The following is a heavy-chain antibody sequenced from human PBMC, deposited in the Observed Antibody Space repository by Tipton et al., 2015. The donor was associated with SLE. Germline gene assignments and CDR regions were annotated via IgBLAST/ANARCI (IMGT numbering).Heavy chain of an antibody. CDR2: IRNTAFDGTT. D-gene: IGHD6-13*01. Sequence: SLRLSCTGSGFLFSDYFMIWVRQAPGKGLEWIGFIRNTAFDGTTDYAASVIGRFTISRDDSKRTAYLHMDSLKTDDTAVYYCARGYSSPLIDYWGQGTLVTVSS. V-gene: IGHV3-49*04. CDR1: GFLFSDYF. J-gene: IGHJ4*02. CDR3: ARGYSSPLIDY.